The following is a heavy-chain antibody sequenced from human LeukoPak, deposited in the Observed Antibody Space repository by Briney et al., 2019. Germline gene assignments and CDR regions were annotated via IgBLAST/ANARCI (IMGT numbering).Heavy chain of an antibody. CDR3: AKDYFLVDY. Sequence: SGGSLRLSCAASGFTFSAYGMHWVRQAPGKGLEWVAVISYDGSNAYYRDSVKGRFTISRDNSKNTLYLQMNSLRPEDAAVYYCAKDYFLVDYWGQGTLVTVSS. V-gene: IGHV3-30*18. J-gene: IGHJ4*02. CDR1: GFTFSAYG. CDR2: ISYDGSNA. D-gene: IGHD2-21*01.